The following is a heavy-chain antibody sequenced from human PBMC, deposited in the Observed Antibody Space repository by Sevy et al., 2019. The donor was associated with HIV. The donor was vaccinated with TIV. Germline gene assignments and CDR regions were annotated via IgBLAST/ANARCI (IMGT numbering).Heavy chain of an antibody. CDR1: GFNFSPYA. J-gene: IGHJ5*02. V-gene: IGHV3-30*18. CDR2: ISNDGRNE. CDR3: AKEGYYYDSRSYDWFDP. Sequence: GGSLRLSCAASGFNFSPYAMHWVRQAPGKGLEWVAVISNDGRNENYADSVKGRFTITRDNSKNTMFLKMNSLRVEDTAVYYCAKEGYYYDSRSYDWFDPWGQGTLVTVSS. D-gene: IGHD3-22*01.